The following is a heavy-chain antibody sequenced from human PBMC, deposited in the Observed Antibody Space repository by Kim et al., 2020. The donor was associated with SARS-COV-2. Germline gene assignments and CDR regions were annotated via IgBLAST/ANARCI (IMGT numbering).Heavy chain of an antibody. CDR3: TRASGYYVFMAGWFDL. CDR1: GGSISSSCYY. Sequence: SETLSLTCTVSGGSISSSCYYWGWIRPPPGMGLEWIGSIYYSGSTYYNPSLKRRATITVDTYKNQFSLKLSFVTAEDTAEYYCTRASGYYVFMAGWFDL. D-gene: IGHD3-22*01. J-gene: IGHJ5*02. V-gene: IGHV4-39*01. CDR2: IYYSGST.